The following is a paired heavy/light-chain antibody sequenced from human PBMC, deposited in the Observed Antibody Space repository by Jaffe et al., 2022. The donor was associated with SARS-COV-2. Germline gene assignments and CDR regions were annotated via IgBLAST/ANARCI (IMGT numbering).Light chain of an antibody. CDR3: CSYAGSVV. Sequence: QSALTQPASVSGSPGQSITISCTGTSSDVGSYNLVSWYQQHPGKAPKLMIYEGSKRPSGVSNRFSGSKSGNTASLTISGLQAEDEADYYCCSYAGSVVFGGGTKLTVL. CDR2: EGS. V-gene: IGLV2-23*01. J-gene: IGLJ2*01. CDR1: SSDVGSYNL.
Heavy chain of an antibody. D-gene: IGHD2-21*02. J-gene: IGHJ4*02. CDR2: ISYDGSNK. CDR1: GFTFSSYA. V-gene: IGHV3-30*04. Sequence: QVQLVESGGGVVQPGRSLRLSCAASGFTFSSYAMHWVRQAPGKGLEWVAVISYDGSNKYYADSVKGRFTISRDNSKNTLYLQMNSLRAEDTAVYYCARSKTAYCGGDCYLFLYWGQGTLVTVSS. CDR3: ARSKTAYCGGDCYLFLY.